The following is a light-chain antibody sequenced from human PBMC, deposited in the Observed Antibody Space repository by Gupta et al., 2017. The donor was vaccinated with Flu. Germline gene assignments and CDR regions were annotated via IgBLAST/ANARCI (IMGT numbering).Light chain of an antibody. Sequence: GDVVAEAFVYWYRQRTGQAPALVMFKDTKRASGIPERFSGSTSGTTVTLTISGVQPEDEADYYCQTADSDYNWIFGGGTKLTV. CDR2: KDT. CDR1: VVAEAF. J-gene: IGLJ3*02. V-gene: IGLV3-25*03. CDR3: QTADSDYNWI.